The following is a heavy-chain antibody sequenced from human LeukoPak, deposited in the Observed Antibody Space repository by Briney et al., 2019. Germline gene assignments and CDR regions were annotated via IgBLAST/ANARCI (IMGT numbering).Heavy chain of an antibody. J-gene: IGHJ4*02. Sequence: SETLSLTCTVSGGSISSSSYYWGWIRQPPGKGLEWIGSNSGSTYYNPSLKSRVTISVDTSKNQFSLKLSSVTAADTAVYYCARVKRKYQLLKPLHETPSHYFDYWGQGTLVTVSS. CDR2: NSGST. CDR3: ARVKRKYQLLKPLHETPSHYFDY. CDR1: GGSISSSSYY. D-gene: IGHD2-2*01. V-gene: IGHV4-39*07.